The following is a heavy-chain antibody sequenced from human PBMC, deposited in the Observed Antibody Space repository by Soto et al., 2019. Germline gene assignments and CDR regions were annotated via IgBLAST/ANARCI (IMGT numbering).Heavy chain of an antibody. D-gene: IGHD6-19*01. V-gene: IGHV4-59*01. CDR1: GVSISTYY. Sequence: SETLSLTCTVTGVSISTYYWSWIRQPPGKRLEWLGYLYFKGNTDYNPSLKSRVTISVDTSKNQFSLNLSSVTTSDTAVYYCVRAGGGWSFDIWGQGTLVSVSS. CDR2: LYFKGNT. CDR3: VRAGGGWSFDI. J-gene: IGHJ4*02.